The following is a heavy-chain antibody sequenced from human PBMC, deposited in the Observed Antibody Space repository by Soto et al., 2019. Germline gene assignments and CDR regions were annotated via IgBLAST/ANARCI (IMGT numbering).Heavy chain of an antibody. CDR1: VRTFSIYA. V-gene: IGHV1-69*13. J-gene: IGHJ6*02. CDR2: IIPIFGTA. D-gene: IGHD3-3*01. CDR3: ANGDFWSGYDDYYYYGMDV. Sequence: SVKVSSKASVRTFSIYAISWVRQAPGQGPEWMAGIIPIFGTANYAQKFQGRVTITANDSTTTAYMELSSLKAEDTAGYYCANGDFWSGYDDYYYYGMDVSGQGTTVTVSS.